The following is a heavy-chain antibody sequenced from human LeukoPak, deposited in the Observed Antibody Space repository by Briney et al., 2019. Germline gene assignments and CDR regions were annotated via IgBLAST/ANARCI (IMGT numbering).Heavy chain of an antibody. D-gene: IGHD6-13*01. CDR2: ITGSGGST. V-gene: IGHV3-23*01. CDR1: GFTFSSYA. CDR3: AKVPLIAAPKHFDY. Sequence: GGSLRVPCAASGFTFSSYAMSRVRQAPGKGLEWVSAITGSGGSTYYADSVKGRFTISRDNSKNTLYLQMNRLRAEDTAVYYCAKVPLIAAPKHFDYWGQGTLVTVSS. J-gene: IGHJ4*02.